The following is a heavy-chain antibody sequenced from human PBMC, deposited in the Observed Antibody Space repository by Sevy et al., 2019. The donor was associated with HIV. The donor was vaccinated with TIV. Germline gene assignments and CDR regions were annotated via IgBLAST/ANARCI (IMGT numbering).Heavy chain of an antibody. V-gene: IGHV3-48*01. Sequence: GGSLRLSCAASGFTFSSYSMNWVRQAPGKGLEWVSYISSSSSTIYYADSVKGRFTISRDNAKNSLYLQMNSLRAEDTAVYFCARDHEQWLAPYYYDYMDVWGKGTTVTVSS. J-gene: IGHJ6*03. D-gene: IGHD6-19*01. CDR1: GFTFSSYS. CDR2: ISSSSSTI. CDR3: ARDHEQWLAPYYYDYMDV.